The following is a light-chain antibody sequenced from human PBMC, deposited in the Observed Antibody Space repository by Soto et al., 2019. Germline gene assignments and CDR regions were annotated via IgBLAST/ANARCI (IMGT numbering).Light chain of an antibody. Sequence: AIRMTQSPSSFSASTGDRVTITCRASQGISSYLAWYQQKPGKAPKLLIYAASTLQSGVPSRFSGSVSGTDFTLTISCLKSEDFATYYCHHQGTFGPGTKVDIK. CDR3: HHQGT. J-gene: IGKJ3*01. CDR1: QGISSY. V-gene: IGKV1-8*01. CDR2: AAS.